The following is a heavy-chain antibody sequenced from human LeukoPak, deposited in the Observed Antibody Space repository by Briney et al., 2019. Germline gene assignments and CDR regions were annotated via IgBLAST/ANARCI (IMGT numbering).Heavy chain of an antibody. CDR2: ISGSVGTT. CDR1: GFTFSGYW. Sequence: GGSLRLSCGVSGFTFSGYWMTWVRQAPGKGLEWVSAISGSVGTTYYADSVMGRFTISRDNSKNTLYLQMNSLRAEDTAVYYCAKDRTSCSGGSCYYSKSDAFDIWGQGTMVTVSS. CDR3: AKDRTSCSGGSCYYSKSDAFDI. V-gene: IGHV3-23*01. D-gene: IGHD2-15*01. J-gene: IGHJ3*02.